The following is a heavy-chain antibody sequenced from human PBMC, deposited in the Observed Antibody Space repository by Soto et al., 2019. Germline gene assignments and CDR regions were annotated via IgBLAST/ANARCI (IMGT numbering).Heavy chain of an antibody. J-gene: IGHJ6*03. D-gene: IGHD2-2*01. CDR1: GYTFTSYG. CDR3: ARGVVPAAILMLREYYYYYYMDV. V-gene: IGHV1-18*01. CDR2: ISAYNGNT. Sequence: ASVKVSCKASGYTFTSYGISWVRQAPGQGLEWMGWISAYNGNTNYAQKLQGRVTMTTDTSTSTAYMELRSLRSDDTAVYYCARGVVPAAILMLREYYYYYYMDVCGKGTTVTVSS.